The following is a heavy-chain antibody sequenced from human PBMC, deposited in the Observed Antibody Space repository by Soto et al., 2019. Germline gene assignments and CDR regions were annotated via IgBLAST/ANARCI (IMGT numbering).Heavy chain of an antibody. D-gene: IGHD3-22*01. CDR2: SSPIFGTA. J-gene: IGHJ5*02. CDR3: AKSLDCAAGSCYLIPAA. V-gene: IGHV1-69*01. CDR1: GGTFNSYA. Sequence: VQLVQSGAEVQKPGSSVNVSCKASGGTFNSYAITWVRQAPGQGLEWLGGSSPIFGTADYSQRFQSRVTISADESSNTVYMALSSLTSEDTAVYYCAKSLDCAAGSCYLIPAAWGQGTLVSVSS.